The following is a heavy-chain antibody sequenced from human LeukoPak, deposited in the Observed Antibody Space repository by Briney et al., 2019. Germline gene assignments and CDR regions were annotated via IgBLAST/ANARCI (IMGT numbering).Heavy chain of an antibody. CDR2: IKQDGSEK. Sequence: PGGSLRLSCAASGFTSSSYWMSWVRQAPGKGLEWVANIKQDGSEKYYVDSVKGRFTISRDNAKNSLYLQMNSLRAEDTAVYYCARVGNGRLRRYYYMDVWGKGTTVTVSS. CDR3: ARVGNGRLRRYYYMDV. D-gene: IGHD4-17*01. CDR1: GFTSSSYW. V-gene: IGHV3-7*01. J-gene: IGHJ6*03.